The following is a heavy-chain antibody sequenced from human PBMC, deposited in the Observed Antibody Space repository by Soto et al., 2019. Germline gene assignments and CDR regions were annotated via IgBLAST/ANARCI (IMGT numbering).Heavy chain of an antibody. Sequence: GGSLRLSCAASGFTFSSYWMIWVRQAPGKGLEWVANIKQDGSEKYYVDSVKGRFTISRDNAKNSLYLQMNSLRAEDTAVYYCAHRGALYYFDYWGQGTLVTVSS. J-gene: IGHJ4*02. CDR2: IKQDGSEK. V-gene: IGHV3-7*05. CDR1: GFTFSSYW. CDR3: AHRGALYYFDY. D-gene: IGHD3-10*01.